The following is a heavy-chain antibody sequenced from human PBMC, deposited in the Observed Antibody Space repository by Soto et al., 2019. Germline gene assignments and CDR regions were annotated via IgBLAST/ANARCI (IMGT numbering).Heavy chain of an antibody. Sequence: PSETVSRKCVVFGGSISSGSYSWSWIRQPPGKGLEWIGYIYHSGSTYYNPSLKSRVTISVDRSKNQFSLKLSSVTAADTAVYYCARGSKEGYYYDSSGYYGNAFDIWAQGTTVTVSS. CDR3: ARGSKEGYYYDSSGYYGNAFDI. V-gene: IGHV4-30-2*01. CDR1: GGSISSGSYS. D-gene: IGHD3-22*01. J-gene: IGHJ3*02. CDR2: IYHSGST.